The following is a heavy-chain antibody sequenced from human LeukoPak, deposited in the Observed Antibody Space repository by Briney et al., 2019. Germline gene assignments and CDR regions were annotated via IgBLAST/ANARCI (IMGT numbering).Heavy chain of an antibody. D-gene: IGHD3-22*01. CDR3: ARGGDSSGYYHVDY. CDR1: SGSISSYY. Sequence: SETLSLTCTVSSGSISSYYWSWIRQPPGKGLEWIGYIYYSGSTTYNPPLKSRVTISVDTSKNQFSLKLSSVTAADTAVYYCARGGDSSGYYHVDYWGQGTLVTVSS. J-gene: IGHJ4*02. V-gene: IGHV4-59*12. CDR2: IYYSGST.